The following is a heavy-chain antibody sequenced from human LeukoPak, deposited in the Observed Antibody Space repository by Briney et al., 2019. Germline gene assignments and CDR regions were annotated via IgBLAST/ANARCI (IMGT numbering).Heavy chain of an antibody. V-gene: IGHV3-74*01. Sequence: QPGGSLRLSCAASGFTFSSYWMYWVRQAPGKGLVWVSRINEDGSTTSYADSVKDRFTTSRDNTKNTVYLQMNSLRGEDTALYYCARGLGSSSAGTTYWGQGTVVTVSS. CDR2: INEDGSTT. CDR3: ARGLGSSSAGTTY. J-gene: IGHJ4*02. D-gene: IGHD6-6*01. CDR1: GFTFSSYW.